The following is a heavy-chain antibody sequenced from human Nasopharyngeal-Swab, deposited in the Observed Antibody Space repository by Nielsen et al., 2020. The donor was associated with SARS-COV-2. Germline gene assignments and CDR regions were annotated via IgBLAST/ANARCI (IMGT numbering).Heavy chain of an antibody. CDR1: GYSFTSYW. CDR2: IDPSDSYT. CDR3: ARHWAFIAVAGMGGRFDP. V-gene: IGHV5-10-1*01. J-gene: IGHJ5*02. Sequence: GESLKISCKGSGYSFTSYWISWVRQMPGKGLEWMGRIDPSDSYTNYSPSFQGHVTISADKSISTAYLQWSSLKASDTAMYYCARHWAFIAVAGMGGRFDPWGQGTLVTVSS. D-gene: IGHD6-19*01.